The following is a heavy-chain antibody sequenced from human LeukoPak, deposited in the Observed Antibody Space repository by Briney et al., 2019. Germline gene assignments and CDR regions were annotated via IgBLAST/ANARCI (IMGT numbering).Heavy chain of an antibody. J-gene: IGHJ4*02. D-gene: IGHD3-10*01. Sequence: PGGSLRLSCVASGFSFSTYAMGWVRQAPGKGLEWVSAIIDSGGRTYYPDSVKGRFTISRDNSKNTLYLQINSLRAEDAAVYYCAKDQRARCRGADSWGQGTLVIVSS. V-gene: IGHV3-23*01. CDR1: GFSFSTYA. CDR2: IIDSGGRT. CDR3: AKDQRARCRGADS.